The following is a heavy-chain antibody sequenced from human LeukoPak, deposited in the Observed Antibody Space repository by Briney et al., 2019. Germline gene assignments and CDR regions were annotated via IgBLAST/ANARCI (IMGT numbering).Heavy chain of an antibody. V-gene: IGHV4-34*01. J-gene: IGHJ4*02. CDR3: ARASAGYGDYPFDY. D-gene: IGHD4-17*01. Sequence: NPSETLSLTCAVYGGSFSGYYWSWIRQPPGKGLEWIGEINHSGSTNYNPSLKSRVTISVDTSKNQFSLKLSSVTAADTAVYYCARASAGYGDYPFDYWGQGTLVTVSS. CDR1: GGSFSGYY. CDR2: INHSGST.